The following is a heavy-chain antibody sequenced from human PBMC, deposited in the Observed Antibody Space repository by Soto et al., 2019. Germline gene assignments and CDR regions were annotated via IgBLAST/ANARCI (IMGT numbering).Heavy chain of an antibody. D-gene: IGHD4-17*01. CDR1: GFTFSNYE. J-gene: IGHJ4*02. CDR2: ISSSGSTI. Sequence: PGGPLRLSCAASGFTFSNYEMNWVRQAPGKGLEWVSYISSSGSTIYYADSVKGRFTLSRDNAKNSLYLQMNSLRAEDTAVYYCARVPDYGGYAYWGQGTLVTVSS. V-gene: IGHV3-48*03. CDR3: ARVPDYGGYAY.